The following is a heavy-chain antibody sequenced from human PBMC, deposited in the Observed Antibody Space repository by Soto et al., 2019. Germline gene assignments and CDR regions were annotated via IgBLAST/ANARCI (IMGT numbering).Heavy chain of an antibody. Sequence: GGSLRLSCAASGFTFSSYGMHWVRQAPGKGLEWVAVISYDGSNKYYADSVKGRFTISRDNSKNTLYLQMNSLRAEDTAVYYCEKVGQLGYYYYGMDVWGQGTTVTVSS. V-gene: IGHV3-30*18. D-gene: IGHD6-6*01. CDR1: GFTFSSYG. CDR3: EKVGQLGYYYYGMDV. CDR2: ISYDGSNK. J-gene: IGHJ6*02.